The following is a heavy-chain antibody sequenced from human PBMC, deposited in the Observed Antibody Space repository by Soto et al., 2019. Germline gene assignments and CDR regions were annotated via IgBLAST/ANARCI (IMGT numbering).Heavy chain of an antibody. CDR1: GFTFSSYS. J-gene: IGHJ4*02. V-gene: IGHV3-48*01. D-gene: IGHD3-3*01. CDR3: AGDQIFGVVINANNIDY. CDR2: ISSSSSTI. Sequence: EVQLVESGGGLVQPGGSLRLSCAASGFTFSSYSMNWVRQAPGKGLEWVSYISSSSSTIYYADSVKGRFTISRDNAKNSLYLQMNSLRAEDTAVYYCAGDQIFGVVINANNIDYWCQGTLVTVSS.